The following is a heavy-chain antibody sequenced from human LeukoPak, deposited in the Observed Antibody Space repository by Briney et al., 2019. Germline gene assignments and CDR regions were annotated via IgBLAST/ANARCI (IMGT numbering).Heavy chain of an antibody. CDR3: AREMRGYSYGY. Sequence: GGSLRLSCAASGFTFSSYEMNWVRKAPGKGLEWVSYISSSGSTIYYADSVKGRFTISRDNAKNSLYLQMNSLRAEDTAVYYCAREMRGYSYGYWGRGTLVTVSS. CDR2: ISSSGSTI. D-gene: IGHD5-18*01. CDR1: GFTFSSYE. V-gene: IGHV3-48*03. J-gene: IGHJ4*02.